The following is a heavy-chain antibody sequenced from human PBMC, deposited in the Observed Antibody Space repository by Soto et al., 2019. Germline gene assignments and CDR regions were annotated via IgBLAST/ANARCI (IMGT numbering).Heavy chain of an antibody. J-gene: IGHJ6*02. CDR3: ARDGPSYDILTGYGMDV. Sequence: GGSLRLSCAASGFTFSSYSMNWVRQAPGKGLEWVSYISSSSSTIYYADSVKGRFTISRDNAKNSLYLQMNSLRDEDTDVSYCARDGPSYDILTGYGMDVWGQGTTVTVSS. CDR2: ISSSSSTI. CDR1: GFTFSSYS. V-gene: IGHV3-48*02. D-gene: IGHD3-9*01.